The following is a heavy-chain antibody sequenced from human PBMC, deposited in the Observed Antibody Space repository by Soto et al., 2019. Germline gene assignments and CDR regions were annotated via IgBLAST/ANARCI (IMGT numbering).Heavy chain of an antibody. J-gene: IGHJ4*02. V-gene: IGHV4-59*01. CDR2: IYYSGST. Sequence: PSETLSLTCTVSGGSISSYYWSWIRQPPGKGLEWIGYIYYSGSTNYNPSLKSRVTISVDTSKNQFSLKLSSVTAADTAVYYCARGGNYDFWGVAYDYWGQGTLVTVSS. CDR1: GGSISSYY. D-gene: IGHD3-3*01. CDR3: ARGGNYDFWGVAYDY.